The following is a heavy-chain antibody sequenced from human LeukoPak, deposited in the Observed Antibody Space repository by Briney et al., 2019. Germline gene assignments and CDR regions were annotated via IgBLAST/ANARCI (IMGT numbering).Heavy chain of an antibody. Sequence: SETLSLTXTVSGGSISSYYWSWIRQPAGKGLEWIGRIYTSGSTNYNPSLKSRVTMSVDTSKNQFSLKLSSVTAADTAVYYCAISLGYCSSTSCYWDDYWGQGTPVTVSS. CDR3: AISLGYCSSTSCYWDDY. V-gene: IGHV4-4*07. D-gene: IGHD2-2*01. CDR1: GGSISSYY. J-gene: IGHJ4*02. CDR2: IYTSGST.